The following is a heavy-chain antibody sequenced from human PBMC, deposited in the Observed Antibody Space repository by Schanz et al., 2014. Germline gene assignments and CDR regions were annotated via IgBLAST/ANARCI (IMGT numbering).Heavy chain of an antibody. J-gene: IGHJ2*01. Sequence: QVQLVQSGAEVKKPGASVKVSCKASGYTFISYGIKGVRQAPGQGLEWMGWISAYNGHTDYAQKLQGRVTLTTDTSTSTAYMELRNLRSDDTAHYYCVRVPSRDVSFDLWGRGTLVTVSS. CDR2: ISAYNGHT. D-gene: IGHD3-16*01. V-gene: IGHV1-18*01. CDR3: VRVPSRDVSFDL. CDR1: GYTFISYG.